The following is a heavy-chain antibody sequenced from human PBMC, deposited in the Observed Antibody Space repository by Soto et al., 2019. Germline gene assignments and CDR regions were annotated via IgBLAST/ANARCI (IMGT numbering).Heavy chain of an antibody. J-gene: IGHJ3*02. CDR2: ISAYNGNT. CDR1: GYTFTSYG. CDR3: ARVIWTTVATSYPFDI. D-gene: IGHD4-17*01. Sequence: QVQLVQSGAEVKKPGASVKVSCKASGYTFTSYGISWVRQAPGQGLEWMGWISAYNGNTNYAQKLQGRVTMTTDTSTSTDYMVLRSLRSDDTAVYYCARVIWTTVATSYPFDIWGQGTMVTVSS. V-gene: IGHV1-18*01.